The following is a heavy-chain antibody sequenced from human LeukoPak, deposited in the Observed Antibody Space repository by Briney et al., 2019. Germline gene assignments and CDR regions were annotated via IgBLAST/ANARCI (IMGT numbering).Heavy chain of an antibody. CDR3: AKGIQLADYYMDV. CDR2: ITWDGGSV. D-gene: IGHD5-18*01. J-gene: IGHJ6*03. V-gene: IGHV3-43*01. Sequence: PTGGSLRLSCAASGFNFDDYTMHWVRQAPGKGLEWVSVITWDGGSVYYADSVKGRFTISRDNRKNSLFLQMNSLRTEDTALYYCAKGIQLADYYMDVWGKGTTVTVSS. CDR1: GFNFDDYT.